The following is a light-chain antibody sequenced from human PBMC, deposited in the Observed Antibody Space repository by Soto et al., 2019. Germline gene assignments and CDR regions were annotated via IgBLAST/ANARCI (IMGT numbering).Light chain of an antibody. CDR1: SSNIGSHT. CDR3: AAWDDSLNGVV. CDR2: SNT. J-gene: IGLJ2*01. Sequence: QSVLTQPPSASGIPGQTIAISCSGGSSNIGSHTVNWYQQLPGTAPRLLIYSNTQRPSGVPDRFSGSKSGTSASLAISGLQSEYEGDYYCAAWDDSLNGVVFGGGTQLTVL. V-gene: IGLV1-44*01.